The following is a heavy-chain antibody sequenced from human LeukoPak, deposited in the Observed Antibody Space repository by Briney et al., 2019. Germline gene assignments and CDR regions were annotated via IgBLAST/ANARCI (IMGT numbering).Heavy chain of an antibody. J-gene: IGHJ3*02. V-gene: IGHV3-15*01. CDR1: CFTFSNAC. Sequence: KPGGSLRPSSAAACFTFSNACMSWGRPAPGKGLELVCSIKNKTDGGTTDYAAPVKGRFTISRDDSKNTLYLQMNSLKTEYTAVYYCTSTGAFDIWGQGTMVTVSS. CDR3: TSTGAFDI. CDR2: IKNKTDGGTT.